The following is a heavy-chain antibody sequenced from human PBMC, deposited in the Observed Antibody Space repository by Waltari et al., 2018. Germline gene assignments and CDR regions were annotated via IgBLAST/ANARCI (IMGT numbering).Heavy chain of an antibody. CDR1: GFTFSSYS. CDR2: ISSSSRTI. D-gene: IGHD1-1*01. V-gene: IGHV3-48*01. CDR3: ARDRNDY. Sequence: EVQLVESGGGLVQPGGSLRLSCAASGFTFSSYSMNWVRQAPGKGLEWDSYISSSSRTINSADSVKGRFTISRDNAKNSLYLQMNSLRAEDTAVYYCARDRNDYWGQGTLVTVSS. J-gene: IGHJ4*02.